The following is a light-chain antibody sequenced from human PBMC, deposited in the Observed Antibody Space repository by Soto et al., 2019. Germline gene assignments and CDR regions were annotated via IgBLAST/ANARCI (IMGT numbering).Light chain of an antibody. CDR1: RSDVGAYNY. CDR2: EVT. CDR3: ISWTSRFTFV. Sequence: HSVRTQPASVSWSPGQSIAISCTGTRSDVGAYNYVSWYQQPPGKAPKLMISEVTNRPSGVSDRFSGSKSGNTASLTISGLQAADEADYYCISWTSRFTFVFGTGTKVTGL. V-gene: IGLV2-14*01. J-gene: IGLJ1*01.